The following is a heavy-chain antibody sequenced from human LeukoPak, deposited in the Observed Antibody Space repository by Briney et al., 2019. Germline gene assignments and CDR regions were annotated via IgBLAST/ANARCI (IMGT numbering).Heavy chain of an antibody. CDR1: GVSISGNY. V-gene: IGHV4-59*01. D-gene: IGHD4-17*01. CDR3: ARERTTVFAFDI. Sequence: PSETLSLTCTVSGVSISGNYWSWIRQPPGKGLEWIGYIFYTGSTNYNPSLQSRVTILLDTSKNQFSLKLSSVSAADTAVYYCARERTTVFAFDIWGQGTMVTVSS. CDR2: IFYTGST. J-gene: IGHJ3*02.